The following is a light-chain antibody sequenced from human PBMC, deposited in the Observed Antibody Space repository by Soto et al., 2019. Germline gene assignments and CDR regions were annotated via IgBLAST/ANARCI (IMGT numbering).Light chain of an antibody. V-gene: IGKV3-15*01. CDR1: QSVDTN. CDR3: QQYKNWPPLT. Sequence: IVMTQSPAILSVSPGERATLSCRASQSVDTNLAWYQQKPGQAPRLLIHGASTRATGIPARFSGSESGTEFPLTISRLQSDDYAVYYCQQYKNWPPLTFGGGTTVEI. CDR2: GAS. J-gene: IGKJ4*02.